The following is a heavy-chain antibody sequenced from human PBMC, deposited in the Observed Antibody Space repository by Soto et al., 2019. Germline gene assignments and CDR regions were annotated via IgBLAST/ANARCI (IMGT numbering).Heavy chain of an antibody. Sequence: GDSLKVSCKDSGYAFTSYGISWVLQAPGQGLEWMGWISAYNGNTNYAQKLQGRVTMTTDTSTSTAYMELRSLRSDDTAVYYCAKSNLVVPAAIGHQYNWFDPCVQGTLVTVS. CDR1: GYAFTSYG. J-gene: IGHJ5*02. CDR2: ISAYNGNT. CDR3: AKSNLVVPAAIGHQYNWFDP. D-gene: IGHD2-2*02. V-gene: IGHV1-18*01.